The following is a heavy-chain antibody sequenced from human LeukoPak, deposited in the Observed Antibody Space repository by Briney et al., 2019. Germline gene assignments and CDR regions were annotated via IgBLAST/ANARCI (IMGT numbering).Heavy chain of an antibody. J-gene: IGHJ5*02. CDR2: VYYTGST. CDR3: ARHSGSGSLSRPFDP. Sequence: SETLSLTCTVSGVSDTSGTFYWAWLRQPPGKGLEWIATVYYTGSTYYNPSLKSRVTISMDTSKNHFSLQLRSVVAPDTAVYYCARHSGSGSLSRPFDPWGQGTLVTVSS. V-gene: IGHV4-39*02. D-gene: IGHD3-10*01. CDR1: GVSDTSGTFY.